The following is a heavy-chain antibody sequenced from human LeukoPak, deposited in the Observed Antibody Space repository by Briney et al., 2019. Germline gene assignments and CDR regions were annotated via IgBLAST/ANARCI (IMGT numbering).Heavy chain of an antibody. CDR2: IYSGGST. V-gene: IGHV3-66*02. CDR1: GFTFRSYS. CDR3: ARVIRDYFDY. Sequence: GGSLRLSCAASGFTFRSYSMNLVRQAPGKGLEWVSVIYSGGSTYYADSVKGRFTISRDNSKNTLYLQMNSLRAEDTAVYYCARVIRDYFDYWGQGTLVTVSS. J-gene: IGHJ4*02. D-gene: IGHD2/OR15-2a*01.